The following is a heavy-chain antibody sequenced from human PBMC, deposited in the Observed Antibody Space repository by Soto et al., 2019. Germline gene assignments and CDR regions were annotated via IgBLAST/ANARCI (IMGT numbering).Heavy chain of an antibody. CDR3: ARIHYGSGSYYYYYYYGMDV. D-gene: IGHD3-10*01. J-gene: IGHJ6*02. CDR1: GGSFSGYY. CDR2: INHSGST. V-gene: IGHV4-34*01. Sequence: PSETLSLTCAVYGGSFSGYYWSWIRQPPGKGLEWIGEINHSGSTNYNPSLKSRVTISVDTSKNQFSLKLSSVTAADTAVYYCARIHYGSGSYYYYYYYGMDVWGQGTTVTVSS.